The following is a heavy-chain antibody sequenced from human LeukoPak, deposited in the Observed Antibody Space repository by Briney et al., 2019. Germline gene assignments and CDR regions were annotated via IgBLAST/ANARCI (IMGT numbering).Heavy chain of an antibody. Sequence: SETLSLTCTVSGGSISSYYWSWIRQPAGKGLEWIGRLFTSGSTNYNPSLKSRVTISVDTSKNQFSLKLSSVTAADTAVYYCARAVAAAGLNYYFDYWGQGTLVTVSS. J-gene: IGHJ4*02. V-gene: IGHV4-4*07. CDR3: ARAVAAAGLNYYFDY. D-gene: IGHD6-13*01. CDR2: LFTSGST. CDR1: GGSISSYY.